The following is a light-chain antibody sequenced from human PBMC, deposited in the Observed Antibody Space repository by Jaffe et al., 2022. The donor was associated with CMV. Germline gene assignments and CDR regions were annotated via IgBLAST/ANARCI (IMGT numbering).Light chain of an antibody. Sequence: EIVLTQSPATLSLSPGERATLSCRASQSVGSYLAWYQQKPGQAPRLLIYDASNRATGIPARFSGSGSGTDFTLTISSLEPEDFALYYCQQHSSRVTFGPGTKVDVK. CDR3: QQHSSRVT. J-gene: IGKJ3*01. CDR1: QSVGSY. V-gene: IGKV3-11*01. CDR2: DAS.